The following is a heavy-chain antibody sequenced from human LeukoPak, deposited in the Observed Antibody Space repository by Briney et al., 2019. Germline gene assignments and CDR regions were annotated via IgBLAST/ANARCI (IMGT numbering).Heavy chain of an antibody. CDR2: INHSGST. CDR3: ASRSYGYATYYYYMDV. CDR1: GGSFSGYY. D-gene: IGHD5-18*01. V-gene: IGHV4-34*01. J-gene: IGHJ6*03. Sequence: SETLSLTCAVYGGSFSGYYWSWIRQPPGKGLEWIGEINHSGSTNYNPSLKSRATISVDTSKNQFSLKLSSVTAADTAVYYCASRSYGYATYYYYMDVWGKGTTVTVSS.